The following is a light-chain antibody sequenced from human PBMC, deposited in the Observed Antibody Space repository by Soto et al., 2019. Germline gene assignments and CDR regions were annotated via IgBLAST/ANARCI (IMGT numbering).Light chain of an antibody. V-gene: IGLV1-51*02. CDR3: GTWDSSLSAGV. J-gene: IGLJ1*01. CDR2: ENN. CDR1: SSNIGNNY. Sequence: QSVLTQPPSVSAAPGQKVTISCSGSSSNIGNNYVSWYQQLPGTAPRLLIYENNKRPSGTPDRFSGSKSGTSATLGITGLQTGDEADYYCGTWDSSLSAGVFGTGTKVTVL.